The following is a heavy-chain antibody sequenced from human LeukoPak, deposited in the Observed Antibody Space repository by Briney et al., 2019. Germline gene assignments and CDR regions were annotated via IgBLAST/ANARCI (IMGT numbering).Heavy chain of an antibody. CDR2: IYPSDSDT. CDR3: AKWKSYDS. J-gene: IGHJ4*02. Sequence: GESLKISCRGSGYSFSSYWIGWVRQLPGKGLEWMGIIYPSDSDTRYSPSFQGQDTNTADKTITPAYLQWSSLKASNTAMYCGAKWKSYDSWGQGTLVTVSS. V-gene: IGHV5-51*01. CDR1: GYSFSSYW. D-gene: IGHD1-1*01.